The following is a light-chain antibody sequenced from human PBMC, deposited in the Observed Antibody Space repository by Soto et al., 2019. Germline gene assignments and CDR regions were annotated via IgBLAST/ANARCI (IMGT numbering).Light chain of an antibody. CDR2: GAS. V-gene: IGKV3-20*01. CDR3: QQYGSSPLT. J-gene: IGKJ4*01. Sequence: EIVLTQSPGTLSLSPGERATLSCRASQSVSSNYLAWYQQKPGQAPRLLIYGASRRATGIPDRFSGSGSGTDFTLTISRLEPEDFAVYYCQQYGSSPLTLGGGTKVDIK. CDR1: QSVSSNY.